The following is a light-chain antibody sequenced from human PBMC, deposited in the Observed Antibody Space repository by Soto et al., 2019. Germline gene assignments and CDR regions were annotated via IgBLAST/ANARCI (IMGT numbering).Light chain of an antibody. CDR3: QHYNDYSWT. J-gene: IGKJ1*01. V-gene: IGKV1-5*03. CDR1: QSISIW. CDR2: KTS. Sequence: DIHMTQSPSTLSASVGDRVTITCRASQSISIWLAWYQQKPGKAPNLLIYKTSSLETGVPSRFGGSGSATEFTLTISSLQPDDFATYSCQHYNDYSWTFGQGTKVEVK.